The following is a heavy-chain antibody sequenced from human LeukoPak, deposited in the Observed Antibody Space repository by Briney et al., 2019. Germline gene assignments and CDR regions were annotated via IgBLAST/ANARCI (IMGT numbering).Heavy chain of an antibody. Sequence: PSETLSLTCTVSGNSVSSGDNYWSWIRQPAGKGLEWIGRIYTSGSTNYNPSLKSRVTISLDTSRNQFSLRLSSVTAADTADYYCARAQGNGLIDFWGQGTLVTVSS. CDR2: IYTSGST. D-gene: IGHD3/OR15-3a*01. CDR3: ARAQGNGLIDF. CDR1: GNSVSSGDNY. J-gene: IGHJ4*02. V-gene: IGHV4-61*02.